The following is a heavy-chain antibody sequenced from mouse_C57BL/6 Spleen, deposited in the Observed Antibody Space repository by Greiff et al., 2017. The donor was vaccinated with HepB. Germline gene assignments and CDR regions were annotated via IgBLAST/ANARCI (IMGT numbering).Heavy chain of an antibody. CDR3: ARGGIYYGNYYAMDY. D-gene: IGHD2-1*01. Sequence: VQLQQSGAELVMPGASVKLSCKASGYTFTSYWMHWVKQRPGQGLEWIGEIDPSDSYTNYNQKFKGKSTLTVDKSSSTAYMQLSSLTSEDSAVYYCARGGIYYGNYYAMDYWGQRTSVTVSS. J-gene: IGHJ4*01. V-gene: IGHV1-69*01. CDR2: IDPSDSYT. CDR1: GYTFTSYW.